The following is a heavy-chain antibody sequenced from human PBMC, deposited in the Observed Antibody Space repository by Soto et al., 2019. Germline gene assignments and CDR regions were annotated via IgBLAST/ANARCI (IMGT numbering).Heavy chain of an antibody. Sequence: SETLSLTCTVSGDSLTGYYWTWIRQPPGKGLEWIGYIYYSGSTNYNPSLESRITISVDTAKNRISLSLSPVTAADTAMYYCARGHPHSTGWALWGEGTQVTVYS. CDR3: ARGHPHSTGWAL. J-gene: IGHJ4*02. CDR2: IYYSGST. V-gene: IGHV4-59*01. D-gene: IGHD6-19*01. CDR1: GDSLTGYY.